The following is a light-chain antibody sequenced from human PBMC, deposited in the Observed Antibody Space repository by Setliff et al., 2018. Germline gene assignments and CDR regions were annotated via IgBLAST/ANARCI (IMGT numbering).Light chain of an antibody. CDR3: SSYTSSGTDV. Sequence: QSVLTQPASVSGSPGQSITISCTGTSSDIGGYNYVSWYQQHPGKAPKFMIYEVSSRPSGVSNRFSGSKSGNTASLTISGLQAEDEADYYCSSYTSSGTDVFGSGTKV. J-gene: IGLJ1*01. CDR2: EVS. V-gene: IGLV2-14*01. CDR1: SSDIGGYNY.